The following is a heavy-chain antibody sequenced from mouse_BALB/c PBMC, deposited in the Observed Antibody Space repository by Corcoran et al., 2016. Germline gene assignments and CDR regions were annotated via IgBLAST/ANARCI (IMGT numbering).Heavy chain of an antibody. CDR2: INTYTGEP. V-gene: IGHV9-1*02. J-gene: IGHJ2*01. Sequence: QIRLVQYGPELKKPGETVKISCRASGYTFTNYGMNGVKQAPGKGLKEMGWINTYTGEPTYADDFKGRFAFSLESSASTAYLQINNLKNEDMATYFCARGNLDYWGQGTTLTVSS. CDR1: GYTFTNYG. D-gene: IGHD2-1*01. CDR3: ARGNLDY.